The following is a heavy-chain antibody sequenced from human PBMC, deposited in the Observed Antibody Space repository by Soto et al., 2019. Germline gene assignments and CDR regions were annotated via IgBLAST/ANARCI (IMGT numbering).Heavy chain of an antibody. CDR1: GYTFSRYF. CDR3: ASDLPPVDY. Sequence: QVQLVQSGAEVKKPGASVKVSCKASGYTFSRYFISWVRHAPGQGLEWMGWISAYNGNTNYAQNLQGRVTMTTDTSTSTAYMELRSLRSDDTSVYYCASDLPPVDYSGQGTLVTVSS. V-gene: IGHV1-18*01. J-gene: IGHJ4*02. CDR2: ISAYNGNT.